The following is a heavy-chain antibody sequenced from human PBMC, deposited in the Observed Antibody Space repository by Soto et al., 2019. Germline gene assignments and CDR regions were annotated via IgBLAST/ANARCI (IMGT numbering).Heavy chain of an antibody. CDR1: DYSIRSDYF. CDR2: IYHSGST. CDR3: ATVLSYSSGWYY. J-gene: IGHJ4*02. V-gene: IGHV4-38-2*01. Sequence: RSETLFLTCAVSDYSIRSDYFCGWIRQPPGKGLEWIGSIYHSGSTYSNPSLKSRVTMSVDTSKNQFSLKLNSVTPADTAVYYCATVLSYSSGWYYWGQGTLVTGSS. D-gene: IGHD6-19*01.